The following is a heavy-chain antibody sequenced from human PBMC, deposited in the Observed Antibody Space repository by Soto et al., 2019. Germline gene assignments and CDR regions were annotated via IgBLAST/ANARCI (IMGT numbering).Heavy chain of an antibody. CDR1: GGTFSSYT. CDR2: IIPILGIA. V-gene: IGHV1-69*02. J-gene: IGHJ5*02. CDR3: ARHEHSGYDSGP. Sequence: QVQLVQSGAEVKKPGSSVKVSCKASGGTFSSYTISWVRQAPGQGLEWMGRIIPILGIANYAQKFQGRVTITADKSTSTAYMELSSMRCEDTAVYYCARHEHSGYDSGPWGQGTLVTVSS. D-gene: IGHD5-12*01.